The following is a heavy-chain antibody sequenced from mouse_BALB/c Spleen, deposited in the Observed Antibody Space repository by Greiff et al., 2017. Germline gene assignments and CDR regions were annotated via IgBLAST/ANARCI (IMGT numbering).Heavy chain of an antibody. Sequence: VQLQQSGAELMKPGASVKISCKATGYTFSSYWIEWVKQRPGHGLEWIGEILPGSGSTNYNEKFKGKATFTADTSSNTAYMQLSSLTSEDSAVYYCARRNGNYKSFAYWGQGTLVTVSA. D-gene: IGHD2-1*01. CDR3: ARRNGNYKSFAY. CDR2: ILPGSGST. J-gene: IGHJ3*01. V-gene: IGHV1-9*01. CDR1: GYTFSSYW.